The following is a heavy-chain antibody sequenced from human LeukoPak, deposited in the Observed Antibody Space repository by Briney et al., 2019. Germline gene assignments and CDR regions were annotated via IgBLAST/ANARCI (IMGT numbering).Heavy chain of an antibody. Sequence: GGSLRLSCAASGFTFSSYSMNWVRQAPGKGLEWVSYISSSSSTIYYADSVKGRFTISRDNAKNSLYLQMNSLRAEDTAVYYCAGEEAETYCGGDCPNWFDPWGQGTLVTVSS. CDR1: GFTFSSYS. CDR3: AGEEAETYCGGDCPNWFDP. V-gene: IGHV3-48*01. CDR2: ISSSSSTI. J-gene: IGHJ5*02. D-gene: IGHD2-21*01.